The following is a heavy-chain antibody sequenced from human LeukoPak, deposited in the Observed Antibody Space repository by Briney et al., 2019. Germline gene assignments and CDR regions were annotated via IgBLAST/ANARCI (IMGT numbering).Heavy chain of an antibody. CDR2: ISGSGGST. CDR3: AKGGVPGDV. D-gene: IGHD3-10*01. CDR1: GFTFSSYG. V-gene: IGHV3-23*01. J-gene: IGHJ6*04. Sequence: WGTLRLSCAASGFTFSSYGMSWVRQAPGKGLEWVSAISGSGGSTYYADSVKGRFTISRDNSKNTLYLQMNSLRAEDTAVYYCAKGGVPGDVWGKGTTVTISS.